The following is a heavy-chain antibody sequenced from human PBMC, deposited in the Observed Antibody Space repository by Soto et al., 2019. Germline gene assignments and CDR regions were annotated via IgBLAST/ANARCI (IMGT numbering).Heavy chain of an antibody. CDR3: ARDPLRGYYYAMDV. CDR1: GYTFTYYG. J-gene: IGHJ6*02. D-gene: IGHD3-10*01. CDR2: ISAYNGNT. V-gene: IGHV1-18*01. Sequence: ASVKVSCKASGYTFTYYGISWVRQAPGQGLEWMGWISAYNGNTNYAQKLQGRVTMTTDTSTTTAYMELRSLRSDDTAVYYCARDPLRGYYYAMDVWGPGTTVTVSS.